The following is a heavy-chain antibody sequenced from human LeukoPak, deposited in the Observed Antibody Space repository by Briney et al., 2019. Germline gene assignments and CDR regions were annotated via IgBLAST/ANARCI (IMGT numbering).Heavy chain of an antibody. CDR1: GFTFSSYA. D-gene: IGHD3-22*01. CDR3: AAGDSSGYPGEDY. J-gene: IGHJ4*02. V-gene: IGHV3-53*01. Sequence: PGGSLRLSCAASGFTFSSYAMSWVRQAPGKGLEWVSVIYSGGSTYYADSVKGRFTISRDNSKNTLYLQMNSLRAEDTAVYYCAAGDSSGYPGEDYWGQGTLVTVSS. CDR2: IYSGGST.